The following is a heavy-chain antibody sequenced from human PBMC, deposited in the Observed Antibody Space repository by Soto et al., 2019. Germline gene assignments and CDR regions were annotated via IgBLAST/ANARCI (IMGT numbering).Heavy chain of an antibody. CDR1: GDTFTGYY. J-gene: IGHJ6*02. CDR2: INPNSGGT. Sequence: ASVKVSCKASGDTFTGYYMHWVRQAPGQGLEWMGWINPNSGGTNYAQKFQGWVTMTRDTSISTAYMELSRLRSDDTAVYYCARDSRVGATTTIYYYYYGMDVWGQGTTVTVSS. CDR3: ARDSRVGATTTIYYYYYGMDV. D-gene: IGHD1-26*01. V-gene: IGHV1-2*04.